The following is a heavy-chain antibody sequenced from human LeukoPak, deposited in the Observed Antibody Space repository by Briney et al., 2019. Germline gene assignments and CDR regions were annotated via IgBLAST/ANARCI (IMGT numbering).Heavy chain of an antibody. CDR1: GGTFSSYA. CDR3: ARAFPNYDSSGYYYYYFDY. Sequence: ASVKVSCKASGGTFSSYATSWVRQAPGQGLEWMGGIIPIFGTANYAQKFQGRVTITADESTSTAYMELSSLRSEDTAVYYCARAFPNYDSSGYYYYYFDYWGQGTLVTVSS. D-gene: IGHD3-22*01. J-gene: IGHJ4*02. CDR2: IIPIFGTA. V-gene: IGHV1-69*01.